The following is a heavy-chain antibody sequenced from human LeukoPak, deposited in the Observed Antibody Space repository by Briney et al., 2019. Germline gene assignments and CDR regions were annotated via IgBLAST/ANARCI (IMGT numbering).Heavy chain of an antibody. CDR3: ARVWQWLGHIDY. CDR1: GYFISSGYY. V-gene: IGHV4-38-2*02. CDR2: IYHSGTT. D-gene: IGHD6-19*01. J-gene: IGHJ4*02. Sequence: SETLSLTCTVSGYFISSGYYWGWIRRPPGKGLEWIGSIYHSGTTYYNPSLKSRVTISRDTSKNHFSLKLSSVSAADTAVYYCARVWQWLGHIDYWGQGTLVTVSS.